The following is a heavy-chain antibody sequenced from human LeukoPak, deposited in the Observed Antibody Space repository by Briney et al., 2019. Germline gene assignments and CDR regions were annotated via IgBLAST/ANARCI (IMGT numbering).Heavy chain of an antibody. Sequence: SETQSLTCTVSGGSIRSFYWSWIRQPAGKGLEWIGRIFTSGTTNYNPSLKSRVTMSVDTSKNQFSLKLTSVTAADTAVYYCAKEGFGSGEGYWGQGTLVTVSS. CDR1: GGSIRSFY. CDR3: AKEGFGSGEGY. V-gene: IGHV4-4*07. D-gene: IGHD3-10*01. J-gene: IGHJ4*02. CDR2: IFTSGTT.